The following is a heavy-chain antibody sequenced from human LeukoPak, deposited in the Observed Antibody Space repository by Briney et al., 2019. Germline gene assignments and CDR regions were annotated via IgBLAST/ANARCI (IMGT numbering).Heavy chain of an antibody. Sequence: ASVKVSCKASGYTFNFYYVHWVRQAPGRGLEGMGWINTNTGKPTYAQGFTGRFVLSLDSSVSTAYLQINSLNAEGTAVYYCARAASLDYWGQGTLVTVSS. D-gene: IGHD2-2*01. CDR2: INTNTGKP. CDR3: ARAASLDY. V-gene: IGHV7-4-1*02. J-gene: IGHJ4*02. CDR1: GYTFNFYY.